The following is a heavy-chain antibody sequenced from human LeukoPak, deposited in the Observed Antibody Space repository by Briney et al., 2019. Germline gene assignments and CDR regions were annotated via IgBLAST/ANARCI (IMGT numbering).Heavy chain of an antibody. V-gene: IGHV3-53*01. CDR3: ARDKVYYYDSSGYSYYWYFDL. CDR2: INSGGDT. CDR1: GFTVSTYH. D-gene: IGHD3-22*01. Sequence: GGSLRFSCAASGFTVSTYHMSWVRQAPGKGLEWVSVINSGGDTYHADSVKGRFTISRDNSKKTLYLQMNSLRAEDTAVYYCARDKVYYYDSSGYSYYWYFDLWGRGTLVTVSS. J-gene: IGHJ2*01.